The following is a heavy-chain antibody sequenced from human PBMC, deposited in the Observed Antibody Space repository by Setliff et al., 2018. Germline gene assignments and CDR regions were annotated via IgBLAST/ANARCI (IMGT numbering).Heavy chain of an antibody. D-gene: IGHD3-22*01. CDR2: IIPVFGTA. CDR3: ARINFYDSAAYYYALHY. J-gene: IGHJ4*02. V-gene: IGHV1-69*05. CDR1: GGTFRTDG. Sequence: ASVKVSCKASGGTFRTDGFNWVRQAPGQGLEWMGRIIPVFGTAKYVQKFQGRVTMTTDTSTSTAYMDLRSLRSDDTAMYYCARINFYDSAAYYYALHYWGQGTLVTVSS.